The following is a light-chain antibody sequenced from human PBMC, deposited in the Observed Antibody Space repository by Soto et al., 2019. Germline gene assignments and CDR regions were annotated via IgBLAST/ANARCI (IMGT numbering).Light chain of an antibody. J-gene: IGLJ2*01. CDR3: GTWDNSLSAGV. Sequence: QCVLTQPPSVYAAPGQKVTISCSRSSSNIENNYVSWYQQLPGTAPKLLIYDNNKRPSGIPDRFSGSKSGTSATLGITGLQTGDEAEYYCGTWDNSLSAGVFGGGTKLTVL. CDR1: SSNIENNY. V-gene: IGLV1-51*01. CDR2: DNN.